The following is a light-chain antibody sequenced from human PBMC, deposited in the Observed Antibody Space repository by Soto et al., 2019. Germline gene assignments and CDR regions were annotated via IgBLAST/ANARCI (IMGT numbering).Light chain of an antibody. CDR1: QSVSGD. CDR3: HQYNDWLQP. V-gene: IGKV3-15*01. CDR2: GAS. Sequence: EIVMTQSPGTLSVSPGERATLSCRASQSVSGDLAWYQQKHGQAPRLLIYGASTRATGVPARFSGSGSGTELPLTISGLQSEVFGVYSCHQYNDWLQPFRQGTKVEIK. J-gene: IGKJ1*01.